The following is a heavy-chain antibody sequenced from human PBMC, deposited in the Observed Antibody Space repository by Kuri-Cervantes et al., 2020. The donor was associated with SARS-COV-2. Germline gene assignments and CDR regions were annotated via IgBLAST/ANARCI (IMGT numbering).Heavy chain of an antibody. CDR2: ISSSGSTI. V-gene: IGHV3-48*03. CDR1: GFTFSSYE. CDR3: ARDLLSKEGATHFDY. Sequence: GGSLRLSCAASGFTFSSYEMNWVRQAPGKGLEWVSCISSSGSTIYYADSVKGRFTISRDNAKNSLYLQMNSLRAEDTAVYYCARDLLSKEGATHFDYWGQGTLVTVSS. D-gene: IGHD1-26*01. J-gene: IGHJ4*02.